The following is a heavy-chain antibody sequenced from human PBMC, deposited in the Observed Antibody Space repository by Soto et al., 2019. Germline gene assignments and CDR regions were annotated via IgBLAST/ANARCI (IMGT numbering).Heavy chain of an antibody. J-gene: IGHJ3*02. V-gene: IGHV4-59*01. D-gene: IGHD1-26*01. CDR1: CGSIGTYY. CDR3: ARVWRSSGRIDTSDI. Sequence: SETLSLTCTVSCGSIGTYYWSWIRQPPGKGLEWVGYIDYSGSTNCNPSLKSRVTISVDTSKNQFSLKLSSVTAADTAVYYCARVWRSSGRIDTSDIRGQGTMVTV. CDR2: IDYSGST.